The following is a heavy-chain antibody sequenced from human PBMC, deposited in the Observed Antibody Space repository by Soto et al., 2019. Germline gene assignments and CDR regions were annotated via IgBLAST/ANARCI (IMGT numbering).Heavy chain of an antibody. CDR1: GGSISSDY. CDR3: ASPNTYYDYVWGSYRYTPFDY. Sequence: SETLSLTCTVSGGSISSDYWSWIRQPPGKGLEWIGYIYHSGSTYYNPSLKSRVTISVDRSKNQFSLKLSSVTAADTAVYYCASPNTYYDYVWGSYRYTPFDYWGQGTPVTVSS. D-gene: IGHD3-16*02. V-gene: IGHV4-59*01. J-gene: IGHJ4*02. CDR2: IYHSGST.